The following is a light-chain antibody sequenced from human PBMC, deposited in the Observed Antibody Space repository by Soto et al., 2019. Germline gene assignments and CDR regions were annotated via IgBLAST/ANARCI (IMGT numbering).Light chain of an antibody. Sequence: QSVLTQPPSASGTPGQRVTISCSGSGSNIGSHTVNWYQQLPGTAPKLLINGNNQRPSGVPDRFSGSKSGTSASLAISGLQSEDAADYYCVAWDDSLNGFVFGTGTKVTVL. CDR1: GSNIGSHT. CDR2: GNN. CDR3: VAWDDSLNGFV. J-gene: IGLJ1*01. V-gene: IGLV1-44*01.